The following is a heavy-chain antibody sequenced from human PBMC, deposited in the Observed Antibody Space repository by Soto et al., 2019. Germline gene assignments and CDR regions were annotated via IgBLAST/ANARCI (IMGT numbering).Heavy chain of an antibody. CDR1: GFTFSSYA. Sequence: GGSLRLSCAASGFTFSSYAMHWVRQAPGKGLEWVAVISYDGSNKYYADSVKGRFTISRDNSKNTLYLQMNSLRAEDTAVYYCAREYSSSWYYFDYWGQGTLVTVSS. D-gene: IGHD6-13*01. CDR2: ISYDGSNK. CDR3: AREYSSSWYYFDY. V-gene: IGHV3-30-3*01. J-gene: IGHJ4*02.